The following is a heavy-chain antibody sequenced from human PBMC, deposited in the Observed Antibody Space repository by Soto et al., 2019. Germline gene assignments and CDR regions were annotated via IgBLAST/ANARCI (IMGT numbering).Heavy chain of an antibody. V-gene: IGHV4-30-4*01. CDR1: GDPISSGDYY. CDR3: ARAPYRGTNSRGALDM. D-gene: IGHD2-8*01. J-gene: IGHJ3*02. CDR2: IYYSGTT. Sequence: QVQLQESGPGLVKPSQTLSLTCTVSGDPISSGDYYWSWIRQPPGKGLEWIGYIYYSGTTYYSPFLKSRVTMSVDTSKNQFSLKLSSVTAADTAVYYCARAPYRGTNSRGALDMWGQGTMVTVSS.